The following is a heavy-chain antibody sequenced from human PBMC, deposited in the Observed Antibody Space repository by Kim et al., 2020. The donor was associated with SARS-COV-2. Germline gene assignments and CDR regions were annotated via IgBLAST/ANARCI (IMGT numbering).Heavy chain of an antibody. CDR2: GSTI. J-gene: IGHJ4*02. CDR3: VREPAN. V-gene: IGHV3-11*01. Sequence: GSTIKSAAAVTGRFTISRDSAKKSLSLQMNSLTPEDTAVYYCVREPANWGQGTLVTVSS.